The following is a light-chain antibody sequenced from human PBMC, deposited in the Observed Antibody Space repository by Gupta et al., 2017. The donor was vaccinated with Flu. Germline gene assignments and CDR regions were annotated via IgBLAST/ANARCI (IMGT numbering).Light chain of an antibody. CDR3: CSYAGSSTLV. CDR1: SSDVGSYNL. CDR2: EGS. V-gene: IGLV2-23*01. Sequence: QSALTQPASVSGSPGQSITISCTGTSSDVGSYNLVSWYQQHPGKAPKRMMYEGSKRPSGVSNRFSGSKSGNTASLTISGLQAEDEADYYCCSYAGSSTLVCGGGTKLTVL. J-gene: IGLJ3*02.